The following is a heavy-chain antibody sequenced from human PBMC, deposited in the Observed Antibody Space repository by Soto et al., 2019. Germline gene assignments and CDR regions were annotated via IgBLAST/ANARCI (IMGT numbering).Heavy chain of an antibody. Sequence: GGSLRLSCAASGFTFSSYWMSWVRQAPGKGLEWVANIKQDGSEKYYVDSVKGRFTISRDNAKNSLYLQMNSLRAEDTAVYHCARDAVNRSRGYSYGADYYYYYGMDVWGQGTTVTVSS. CDR2: IKQDGSEK. J-gene: IGHJ6*02. V-gene: IGHV3-7*05. CDR3: ARDAVNRSRGYSYGADYYYYYGMDV. D-gene: IGHD5-18*01. CDR1: GFTFSSYW.